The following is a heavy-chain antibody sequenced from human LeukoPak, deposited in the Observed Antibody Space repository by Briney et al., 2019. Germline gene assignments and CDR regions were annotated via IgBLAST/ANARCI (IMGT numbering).Heavy chain of an antibody. V-gene: IGHV1-2*02. CDR2: INPNSGGT. D-gene: IGHD2-8*01. CDR1: GYTFTGYS. J-gene: IGHJ5*02. Sequence: ASVKVSCKASGYTFTGYSMHCVRQAPGQGLEWMGWINPNSGGTKYAERFQGRVTMTRDTSISTAYMELSRLTSGDTAVYYCARDQVSFDPWGQGTLVTVSS. CDR3: ARDQVSFDP.